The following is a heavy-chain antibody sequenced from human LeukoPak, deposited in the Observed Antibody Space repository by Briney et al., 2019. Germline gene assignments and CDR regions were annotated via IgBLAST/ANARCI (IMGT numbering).Heavy chain of an antibody. CDR3: AKKRVRITMIVVVIPDSYYFDY. Sequence: SVKVSCKASGGTFSIYAISWVRQAPGQGLEWMGGIIPIFGTANYAQKFQGRVTITADESTSTAYMELSSLRSEDTAVYYCAKKRVRITMIVVVIPDSYYFDYWGQGTLVTVSS. CDR1: GGTFSIYA. D-gene: IGHD3-22*01. J-gene: IGHJ4*02. CDR2: IIPIFGTA. V-gene: IGHV1-69*13.